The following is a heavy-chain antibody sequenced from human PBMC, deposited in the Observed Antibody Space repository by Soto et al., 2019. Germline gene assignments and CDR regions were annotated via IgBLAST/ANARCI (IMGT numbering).Heavy chain of an antibody. CDR3: ARGLGYDYYGMDV. V-gene: IGHV3-11*06. CDR1: GFTFSDYY. D-gene: IGHD2-21*01. J-gene: IGHJ6*02. CDR2: ISSSSSYT. Sequence: GGSLRLSCAASGFTFSDYYMSWIRQAPGKGLEWVSYISSSSSYTNYADSVKGRFTISRDNAKNSLYLQMNSLRAEDTAVYYCARGLGYDYYGMDVWGQGTTVTVSS.